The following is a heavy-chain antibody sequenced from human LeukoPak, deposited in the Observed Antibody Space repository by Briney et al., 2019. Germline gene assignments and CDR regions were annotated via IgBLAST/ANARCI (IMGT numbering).Heavy chain of an antibody. J-gene: IGHJ4*02. CDR3: ARGVAARLYY. CDR2: IYYSGNT. Sequence: SETLSLTCTVSVGSISSYYWSWIRQPPGKGLEWIGYIYYSGNTNYNPSLKSRVTISVDTSKNQFSLKLSSVTAADTAVYYCARGVAARLYYWGQGTLVTVSS. V-gene: IGHV4-59*01. CDR1: VGSISSYY. D-gene: IGHD6-6*01.